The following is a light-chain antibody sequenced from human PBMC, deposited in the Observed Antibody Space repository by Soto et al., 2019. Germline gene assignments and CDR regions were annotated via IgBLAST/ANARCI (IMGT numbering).Light chain of an antibody. J-gene: IGLJ1*01. CDR1: SSDVGGYNS. CDR2: DVI. CDR3: SSSTSINTFV. Sequence: SALTQPASVSGSPGQSITISCTGSSSDVGGYNSVSWYQQHPGKAPKLIIYDVINRPSGVSNRFSGSKSGNTASLTISGLQAEDEADYSCSSSTSINTFVFGTGTKLTVL. V-gene: IGLV2-14*03.